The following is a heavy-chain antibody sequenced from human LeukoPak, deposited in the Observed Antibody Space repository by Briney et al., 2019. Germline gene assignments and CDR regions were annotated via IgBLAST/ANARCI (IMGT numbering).Heavy chain of an antibody. CDR1: GGTFSSYA. CDR2: IIPIFGTA. J-gene: IGHJ3*02. CDR3: AREGPNAFDI. V-gene: IGHV1-69*13. Sequence: SVKVSCKASGGTFSSYAISWVRQAPGQGLEWMGGIIPIFGTANYAQKFQGRVTITADESASTAYMELSSLRSEDTAVYYYAREGPNAFDIWGQGTMVTVSS.